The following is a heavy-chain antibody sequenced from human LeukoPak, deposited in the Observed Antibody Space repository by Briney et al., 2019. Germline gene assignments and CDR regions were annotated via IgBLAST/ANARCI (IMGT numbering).Heavy chain of an antibody. J-gene: IGHJ4*02. CDR3: ARGYSSSWYGVIFDY. CDR2: ISAYNGNT. Sequence: ASVKVSCKASGYIFSGYHIHWVRQAPGQGLEWMGWISAYNGNTNYAQKLQGRVTMTTDTSTSTAYMELRSLRSDDTAVYYCARGYSSSWYGVIFDYWGQGTLVTVSS. CDR1: GYIFSGYH. V-gene: IGHV1-18*01. D-gene: IGHD6-13*01.